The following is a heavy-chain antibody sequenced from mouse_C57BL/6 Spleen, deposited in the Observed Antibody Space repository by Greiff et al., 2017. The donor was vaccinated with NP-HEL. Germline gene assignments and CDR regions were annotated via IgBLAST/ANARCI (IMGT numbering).Heavy chain of an antibody. CDR2: ISDGGSYT. D-gene: IGHD2-12*01. CDR1: GFTFSSYA. Sequence: EVMLVESGGGLVKPGGSLKLSCAASGFTFSSYAMSWVRQTPEKRLEWVATISDGGSYTYYPDNVKGRFTISRDNAKNNLYLQMSHLKSEDTAMDYCASSSAYYSFWFAYWGQGTLVTVSA. V-gene: IGHV5-4*03. J-gene: IGHJ3*01. CDR3: ASSSAYYSFWFAY.